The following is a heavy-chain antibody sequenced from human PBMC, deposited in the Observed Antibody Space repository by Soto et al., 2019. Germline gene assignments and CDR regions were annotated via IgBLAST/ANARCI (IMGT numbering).Heavy chain of an antibody. Sequence: ASVKVSCKASGYTFTSYGISWVRQAPGQGLEWMGWISAYNGNTSYAQKLQGRVTMTTNTSTSTAYMELSSLRSDDTAVYYCARAVDSGYDFFDYWGQGTLVTVSS. V-gene: IGHV1-18*01. D-gene: IGHD5-12*01. J-gene: IGHJ4*02. CDR1: GYTFTSYG. CDR2: ISAYNGNT. CDR3: ARAVDSGYDFFDY.